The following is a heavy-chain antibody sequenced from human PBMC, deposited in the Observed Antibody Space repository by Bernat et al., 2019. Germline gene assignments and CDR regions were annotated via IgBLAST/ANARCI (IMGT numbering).Heavy chain of an antibody. D-gene: IGHD2-15*01. CDR2: IFYSGTV. CDR3: ARRGYCNGGSCPSGGFDI. CDR1: GGSISSSAYY. J-gene: IGHJ3*02. Sequence: QLQLQESGPGLVNPSETLSLTSTASGGSISSSAYYWGWIRQPPGKGLEWIGNIFYSGTVYYSPSLSGRVTISIDTSKNHFSLRLSSVTAVDTAVYYCARRGYCNGGSCPSGGFDIWGQGTMVTVSS. V-gene: IGHV4-39*02.